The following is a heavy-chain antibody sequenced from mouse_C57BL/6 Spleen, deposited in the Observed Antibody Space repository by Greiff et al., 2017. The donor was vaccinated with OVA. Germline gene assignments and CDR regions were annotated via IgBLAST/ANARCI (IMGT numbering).Heavy chain of an antibody. V-gene: IGHV1-61*01. J-gene: IGHJ2*01. Sequence: QVQLQQPGAELVRPGSSVKLSCKASGYTFTSYWMDWVKQRPGQGLEWIGNIYPSDSETHYNQKFKDKATLTVDKSSSTAYMQLSSLTSEDSAVYYCAMYGSSHYFDYWGQGTTLTVSS. CDR1: GYTFTSYW. CDR3: AMYGSSHYFDY. CDR2: IYPSDSET. D-gene: IGHD1-1*01.